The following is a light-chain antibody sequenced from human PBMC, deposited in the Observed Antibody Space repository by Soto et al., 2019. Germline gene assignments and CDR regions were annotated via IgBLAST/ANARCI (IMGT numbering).Light chain of an antibody. CDR1: QSVSSSY. V-gene: IGKV3-20*01. CDR2: GAS. J-gene: IGKJ1*01. CDR3: QQYGSSPPWT. Sequence: EIVLTQSPGTLSLSPGERATLSCRASQSVSSSYLAWYQQKPGQAPRLLIYGASSRATGIPDGFSGSGSGTDFTLTISRLELEDFAVYYCQQYGSSPPWTFGQGTKVEIK.